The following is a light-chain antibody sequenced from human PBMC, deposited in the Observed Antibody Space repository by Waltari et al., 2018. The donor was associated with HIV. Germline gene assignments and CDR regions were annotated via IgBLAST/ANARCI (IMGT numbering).Light chain of an antibody. CDR3: QQYGSSWT. CDR1: QSLSSTY. V-gene: IGKV3-20*01. CDR2: GVA. Sequence: IVLTQSPGTLSLSPGDRATLSCRASQSLSSTYLAWYQQKPGQAPRLLIFGVASRATGIPDRFSGFGSGTYFTLTISRLEPEDSAVYYCQQYGSSWTFGQGTKVEIK. J-gene: IGKJ1*01.